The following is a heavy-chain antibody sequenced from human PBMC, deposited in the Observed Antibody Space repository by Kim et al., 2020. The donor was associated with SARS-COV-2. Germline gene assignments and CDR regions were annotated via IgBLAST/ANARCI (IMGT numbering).Heavy chain of an antibody. V-gene: IGHV4-4*07. Sequence: TTNYHPAPRSRVTMSRDTSKNQFSLKLRSVTAADTAVYCCARLWGNSFDYWGQGTLVTVSS. CDR3: ARLWGNSFDY. D-gene: IGHD1-26*01. J-gene: IGHJ4*02. CDR2: TT.